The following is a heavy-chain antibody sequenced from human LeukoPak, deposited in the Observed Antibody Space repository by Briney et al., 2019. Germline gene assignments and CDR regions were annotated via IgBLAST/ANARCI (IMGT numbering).Heavy chain of an antibody. CDR3: ARRIFPGTTYYYYYGMDV. J-gene: IGHJ6*02. CDR1: GGSISSSGHF. Sequence: ASETLSLTCTVSGGSISSSGHFWSWIRQPPGKGLEWIGEINHSGSTNYNPSLKSRVTISVDTSKNQFSLKLSSVTAADTAVYYCARRIFPGTTYYYYYGMDVWGQGTTVTVSS. D-gene: IGHD1-1*01. V-gene: IGHV4-39*07. CDR2: INHSGST.